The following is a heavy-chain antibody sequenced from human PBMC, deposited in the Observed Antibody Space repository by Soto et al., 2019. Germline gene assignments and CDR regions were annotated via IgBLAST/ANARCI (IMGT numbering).Heavy chain of an antibody. V-gene: IGHV4-61*01. D-gene: IGHD3-3*01. Sequence: QVQLQESGPGLVKPSETLSLTCTVSGGSVSSGSYYWSWIRQPPGKGLEWIGYIYYSGSTNYNPYIQSRVTISVDTSKNQFYLKLSSVTAADTAVYYCARDNYDFWSGYKKRAGWFDPWGQGTLVTVSS. J-gene: IGHJ5*02. CDR1: GGSVSSGSYY. CDR3: ARDNYDFWSGYKKRAGWFDP. CDR2: IYYSGST.